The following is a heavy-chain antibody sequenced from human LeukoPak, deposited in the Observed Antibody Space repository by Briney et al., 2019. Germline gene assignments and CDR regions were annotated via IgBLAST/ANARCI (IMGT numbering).Heavy chain of an antibody. D-gene: IGHD3-22*01. V-gene: IGHV3-23*01. CDR3: AKDRPNFHENSGHYYRRDGDS. Sequence: GGSLRLSCQASGFTFYMYAMSWVRQAPGKGLEWVASMCGTAGCTFYPDSVKGRFTISRDNSKNVLYLRMDSLTAEDTAIYYCAKDRPNFHENSGHYYRRDGDSWGQGTLVTVSS. CDR1: GFTFYMYA. J-gene: IGHJ5*01. CDR2: MCGTAGCT.